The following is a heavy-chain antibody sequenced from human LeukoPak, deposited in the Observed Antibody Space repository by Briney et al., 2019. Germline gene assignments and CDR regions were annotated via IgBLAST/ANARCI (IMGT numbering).Heavy chain of an antibody. J-gene: IGHJ4*02. V-gene: IGHV3-30*03. D-gene: IGHD5-12*01. CDR1: GFTFDTYG. CDR2: ISYDGGDK. CDR3: ARDCYSGYGFNCPGDY. Sequence: GGSLRLSCAASGFTFDTYGMHWVRQAPGKGLEWVAIISYDGGDKYYTDSVKGRFTISRDNSKNTLYLQMGSLRAEDMAVYYCARDCYSGYGFNCPGDYWGQGTLVTVSS.